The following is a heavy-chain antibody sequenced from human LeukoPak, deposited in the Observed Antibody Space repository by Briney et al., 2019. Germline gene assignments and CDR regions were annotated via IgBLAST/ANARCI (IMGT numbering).Heavy chain of an antibody. CDR2: IKQDGSEK. Sequence: GSLRLSCAASGFTFSSYWMSWVRQAPGKGLEWVANIKQDGSEKYYVDSVKGRFTISRDNAKNSLYLQMNSLRAKDTAVYYCARVAGTVNFDLWGRGTLVTVSS. CDR1: GFTFSSYW. J-gene: IGHJ2*01. D-gene: IGHD6-19*01. CDR3: ARVAGTVNFDL. V-gene: IGHV3-7*03.